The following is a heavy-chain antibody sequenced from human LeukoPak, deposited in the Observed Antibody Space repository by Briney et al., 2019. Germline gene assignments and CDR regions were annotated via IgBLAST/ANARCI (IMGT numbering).Heavy chain of an antibody. V-gene: IGHV3-9*01. Sequence: GGSLRLSCAASGFTFDDYAMHWARQAPGKGLEWVSGISWNSGSIGYADSVKGRFTISRDNAKNSLYLQMNSLRPEDTALYYCAKDIYYDTSGPLDYWGQGTLVTVSS. CDR2: ISWNSGSI. CDR3: AKDIYYDTSGPLDY. D-gene: IGHD3-22*01. CDR1: GFTFDDYA. J-gene: IGHJ4*02.